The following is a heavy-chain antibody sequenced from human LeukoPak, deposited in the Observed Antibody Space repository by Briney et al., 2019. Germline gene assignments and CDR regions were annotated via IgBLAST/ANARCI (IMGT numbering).Heavy chain of an antibody. CDR3: ASLQLHTDSSFDY. J-gene: IGHJ4*02. V-gene: IGHV1-2*02. CDR1: GYTFTGYY. D-gene: IGHD2-15*01. CDR2: INPNSGGT. Sequence: ASVKVSCKASGYTFTGYYMHWVRQAPGQGLEWMGWINPNSGGTNYAQKFQGRATMTRNTSISTAYMELSRLRSDDTAVYYCASLQLHTDSSFDYWGQGTLVTVSS.